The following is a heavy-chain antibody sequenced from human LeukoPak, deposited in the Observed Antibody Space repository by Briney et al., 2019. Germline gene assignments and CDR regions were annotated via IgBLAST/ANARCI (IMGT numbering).Heavy chain of an antibody. CDR1: GFTLSCYW. CDR2: IKSDGSVT. V-gene: IGHV3-74*01. CDR3: AKDWIQFNRVFDCFDS. Sequence: GGTLRISCAASGFTLSCYWMHWVRQAPGEGLVWVSRIKSDGSVTWYADSVKGRFTISRDNSKNTVNLQMNRLRVEDTAIYYCAKDWIQFNRVFDCFDSWGQGTLVTVSS. J-gene: IGHJ4*02. D-gene: IGHD5-18*01.